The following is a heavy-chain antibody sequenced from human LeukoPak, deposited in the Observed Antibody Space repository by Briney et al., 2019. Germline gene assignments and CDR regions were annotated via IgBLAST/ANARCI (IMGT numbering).Heavy chain of an antibody. CDR2: IYASGST. V-gene: IGHV4-4*07. D-gene: IGHD3-22*01. CDR1: GGSISSYY. J-gene: IGHJ6*03. CDR3: ARIGYYYDSSGYTGRYYYYYYMDV. Sequence: SETLSLTCTVSGGSISSYYRSWIRQPAGKGLEWIGRIYASGSTNYNPSLKSRVTISVDKSKNQFSLKLSSVTAADTAVYYCARIGYYYDSSGYTGRYYYYYYMDVWGKGTTVTVSS.